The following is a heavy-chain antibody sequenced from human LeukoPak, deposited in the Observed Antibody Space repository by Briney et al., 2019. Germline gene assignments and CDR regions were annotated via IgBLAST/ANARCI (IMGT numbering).Heavy chain of an antibody. V-gene: IGHV4-59*01. CDR2: ISYSGST. Sequence: SESLSLICTVSVRYINNYYWSWIRQPPGKGLEWIAYISYSGSTNYNPSLKSRVTISVDTSQNQFSLKLNSVTAADTAVYYCARGNSPFDYWGQGTLVTVSS. CDR3: ARGNSPFDY. D-gene: IGHD2-21*01. CDR1: VRYINNYY. J-gene: IGHJ4*02.